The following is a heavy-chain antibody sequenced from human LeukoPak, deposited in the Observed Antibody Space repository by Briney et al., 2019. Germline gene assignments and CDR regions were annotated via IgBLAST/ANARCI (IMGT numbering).Heavy chain of an antibody. D-gene: IGHD6-13*01. J-gene: IGHJ4*02. V-gene: IGHV4-34*01. Sequence: SETLSLTCAVYGGSFSGYYWSWIRQPPGKGLEWIGEVNHSGSTNYNPSLKSRVTISVDTSKNQFSLKLSSVTAADTAVYYCARSRGSSWIDYWGQGTLVTVSS. CDR1: GGSFSGYY. CDR3: ARSRGSSWIDY. CDR2: VNHSGST.